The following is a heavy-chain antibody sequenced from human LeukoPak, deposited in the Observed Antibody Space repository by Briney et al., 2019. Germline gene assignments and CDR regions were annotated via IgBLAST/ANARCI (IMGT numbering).Heavy chain of an antibody. CDR3: ARDPYSGTYGNTYYYYMDV. CDR2: IKEDGSAK. D-gene: IGHD1-26*01. V-gene: IGHV3-7*01. Sequence: GGSLRLSCAASGFTFSNYWMSWVRQAPGKGLEWVTNIKEDGSAKYYVHSVKGRFTISRDNARNSLYLQMNSLRVEDTAVYYCARDPYSGTYGNTYYYYMDVWGKGTTVTISS. CDR1: GFTFSNYW. J-gene: IGHJ6*03.